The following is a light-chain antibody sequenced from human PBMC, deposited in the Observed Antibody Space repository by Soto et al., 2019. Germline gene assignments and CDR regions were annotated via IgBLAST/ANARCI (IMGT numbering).Light chain of an antibody. CDR3: QDYYHTHS. Sequence: DIVLTQSPDSLAVSLGERATINCKSSRSVFFSPGRKNFLAWYQKKPGQPPNLLIYWASTRESGVPGPFGGSGCATDFVSAITGPQADDVAVYCYQDYYHTHSYGRGTKVEIK. CDR2: WAS. J-gene: IGKJ4*01. V-gene: IGKV4-1*01. CDR1: RSVFFSPGRKNF.